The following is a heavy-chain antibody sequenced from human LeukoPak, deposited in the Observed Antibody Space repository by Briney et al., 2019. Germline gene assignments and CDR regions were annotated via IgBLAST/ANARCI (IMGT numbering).Heavy chain of an antibody. J-gene: IGHJ4*02. CDR3: ARGLGLHYYGSGSSHRPLDY. V-gene: IGHV4-34*01. CDR2: INHSGST. CDR1: GGSFSGYY. Sequence: SETLSLTCAVYGGSFSGYYWNWIRQPPGKGLEWIGEINHSGSTNYNPSLKSRVTISVDTSKNQFSLKLSSVTAADTAVYYCARGLGLHYYGSGSSHRPLDYWGQGTLVTVSS. D-gene: IGHD3-10*01.